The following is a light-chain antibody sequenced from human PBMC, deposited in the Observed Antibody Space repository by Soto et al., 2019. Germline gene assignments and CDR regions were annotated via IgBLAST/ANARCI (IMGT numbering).Light chain of an antibody. V-gene: IGKV3-11*01. CDR3: RQRNNWPLT. CDR1: QSVSTY. Sequence: EIVLTQSPATLSLSPGETATLSCRASQSVSTYLAWYQQKPGQAPRLLIYDASNTATGIPARFSGSGSGTDFTLTISSLEPEDFAVYYCRQRNNWPLTFGGGTKVEIK. J-gene: IGKJ4*01. CDR2: DAS.